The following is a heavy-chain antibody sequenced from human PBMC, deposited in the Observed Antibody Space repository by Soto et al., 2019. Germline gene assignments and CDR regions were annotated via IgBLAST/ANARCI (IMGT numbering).Heavy chain of an antibody. D-gene: IGHD3-10*01. CDR2: FIPIFDAA. V-gene: IGHV1-69*13. J-gene: IGHJ3*02. CDR1: GDTFTNYA. Sequence: ASVKVSCKASGDTFTNYAINWVRQAPGQGLGWMGGFIPIFDAANYAQNFRGRVTITADESTSTAYMELSGLRSEDTAMYYCARKAESYGFDIWGQGTLVTVSS. CDR3: ARKAESYGFDI.